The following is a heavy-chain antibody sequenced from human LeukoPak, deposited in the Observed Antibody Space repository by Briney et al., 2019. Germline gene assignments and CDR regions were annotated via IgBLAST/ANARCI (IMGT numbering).Heavy chain of an antibody. V-gene: IGHV1-24*01. CDR3: ATPGYCSSTSCYILVY. CDR2: FDPEDGET. CDR1: GYTLTELS. D-gene: IGHD2-2*02. J-gene: IGHJ4*02. Sequence: GASVKVSCKVSGYTLTELSMHWVRQAPGKGLEWMGGFDPEDGETIYAQKFQGRVTMTEDTSTDTAYMELSSLRSEDTAVYYCATPGYCSSTSCYILVYWGQGTLVTVSS.